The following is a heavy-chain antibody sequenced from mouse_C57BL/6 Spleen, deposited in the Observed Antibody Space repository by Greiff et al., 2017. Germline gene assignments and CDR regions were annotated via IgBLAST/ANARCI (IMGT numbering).Heavy chain of an antibody. CDR3: ARQRLYDYDGD. CDR1: GFTFSSYG. D-gene: IGHD2-4*01. CDR2: ISSGGSYT. V-gene: IGHV5-6*01. Sequence: EVQLVESGGDLVKPGGSLKLSCAASGFTFSSYGMSWVRQTPDKRLEWVATISSGGSYTYYPDSVKGRFTISRDNAKNTLYLQMSSLKSEDTAMYYCARQRLYDYDGDWGQGTLVTVSA. J-gene: IGHJ3*01.